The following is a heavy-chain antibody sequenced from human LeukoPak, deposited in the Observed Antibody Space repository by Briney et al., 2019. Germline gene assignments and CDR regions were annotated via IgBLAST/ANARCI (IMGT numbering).Heavy chain of an antibody. CDR3: ARGRGYCSGGSCPYYFDY. J-gene: IGHJ4*02. Sequence: ASVKVSCKASGYTFTGYYMHWVRQAPGQGLEWMGWINPNSGGTNYAQKFQGRVTMTRDTSISTAYMELSRLRSDDTAVYYCARGRGYCSGGSCPYYFDYWGQGTLVTVSS. CDR1: GYTFTGYY. CDR2: INPNSGGT. V-gene: IGHV1-2*02. D-gene: IGHD2-15*01.